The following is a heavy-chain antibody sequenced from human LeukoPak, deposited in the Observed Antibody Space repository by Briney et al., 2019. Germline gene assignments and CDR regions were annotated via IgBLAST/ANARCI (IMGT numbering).Heavy chain of an antibody. CDR1: GYTFSMWW. V-gene: IGHV5-51*01. Sequence: GESLKISCKCSGYTFSMWWIGCARQVPGKGVEGRGSIYPGSSRTKPSTPVKGQATISADRSISTAYLQWSSLKASATAIYYCARFSGSLSEKNWFDPWGQGTLVTVSS. CDR2: IYPGSSRT. J-gene: IGHJ5*02. CDR3: ARFSGSLSEKNWFDP. D-gene: IGHD3-16*02.